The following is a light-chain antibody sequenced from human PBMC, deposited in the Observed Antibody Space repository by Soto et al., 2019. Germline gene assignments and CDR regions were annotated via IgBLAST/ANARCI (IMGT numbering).Light chain of an antibody. Sequence: EIVLTQSPATLSLSPGERATLSCRASQSVSNYLAWYQQKPGQAPRLLIYGASNRATGIPARFTGSGSGTDFTLTITSLEPEDFAVYYCQHRGEWPRTFGQGTKLEIK. J-gene: IGKJ2*01. CDR3: QHRGEWPRT. CDR2: GAS. CDR1: QSVSNY. V-gene: IGKV3-11*01.